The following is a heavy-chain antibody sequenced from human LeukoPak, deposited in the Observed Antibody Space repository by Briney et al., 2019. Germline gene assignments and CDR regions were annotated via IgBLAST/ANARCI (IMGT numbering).Heavy chain of an antibody. V-gene: IGHV1-69*05. CDR2: IIPIFGTA. CDR3: ARDPGITMVRGVIT. CDR1: GGTFSSYA. D-gene: IGHD3-10*01. J-gene: IGHJ4*02. Sequence: SVKVSCKASGGTFSSYAISWVRQAPGQGLEWMGRIIPIFGTANYAQKFQGRVTITTDESTSTAYMELSSLRSEDTAVYYCARDPGITMVRGVITWGQGALVTVSS.